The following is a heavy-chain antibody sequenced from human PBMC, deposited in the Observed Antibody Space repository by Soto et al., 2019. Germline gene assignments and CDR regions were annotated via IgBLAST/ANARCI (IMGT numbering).Heavy chain of an antibody. CDR2: INPNSGGT. Sequence: ASVKVSCKASGYTFTGYYMHWVRQAPGQGLEWMGWINPNSGGTNYAQKFQGRVTMTRDTSISTAYMELSRLRSDDTAVYYCARDGAYYDILTGWPYWGQGTLVTVSS. CDR3: ARDGAYYDILTGWPY. D-gene: IGHD3-9*01. V-gene: IGHV1-2*02. J-gene: IGHJ4*02. CDR1: GYTFTGYY.